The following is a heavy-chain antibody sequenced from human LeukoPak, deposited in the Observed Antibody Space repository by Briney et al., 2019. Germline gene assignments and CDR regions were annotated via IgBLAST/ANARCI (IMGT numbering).Heavy chain of an antibody. V-gene: IGHV4-34*01. Sequence: SETLSLTCAVYGGSISGYYWSWIRQPPGKGLEWIGEINHSGSTNYNPSLKSRVTISVDTSKNQFSLKLSSVTAADTAVYYCAFEYYGSGSYYIAQGYWGQGTLVTVSS. CDR2: INHSGST. J-gene: IGHJ4*02. CDR1: GGSISGYY. D-gene: IGHD3-10*01. CDR3: AFEYYGSGSYYIAQGY.